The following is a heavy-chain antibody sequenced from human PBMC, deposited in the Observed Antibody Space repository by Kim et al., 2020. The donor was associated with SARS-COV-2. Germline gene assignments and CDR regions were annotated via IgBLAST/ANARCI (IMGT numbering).Heavy chain of an antibody. CDR1: SGSFSYYY. V-gene: IGHV4-59*13. CDR3: AGGPTRNYFDY. D-gene: IGHD3-16*01. CDR2: IYYSGTT. Sequence: SETLSLNCTVSSGSFSYYYWSWVRQPPGKALEWIGHIYYSGTTNYNPSLESRVTISLDTSKNHFSLKLTSVTAADTAAYYCAGGPTRNYFDYWGQGSLVT. J-gene: IGHJ4*02.